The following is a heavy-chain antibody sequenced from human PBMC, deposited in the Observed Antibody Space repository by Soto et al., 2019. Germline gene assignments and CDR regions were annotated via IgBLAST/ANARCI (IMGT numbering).Heavy chain of an antibody. V-gene: IGHV3-30*18. CDR1: GFTFSTYG. CDR3: AKDPRYIYGYSVDY. J-gene: IGHJ4*02. D-gene: IGHD5-18*01. Sequence: QVQLMESGGGVVQPGRSLRLSCAASGFTFSTYGMHWVRQAPGKGLEWVAVISYDGSNKYYADSVKGRFTISRDNSKNKLYLQMNRLRAEDTAVYYCAKDPRYIYGYSVDYWGQGTLVTVSS. CDR2: ISYDGSNK.